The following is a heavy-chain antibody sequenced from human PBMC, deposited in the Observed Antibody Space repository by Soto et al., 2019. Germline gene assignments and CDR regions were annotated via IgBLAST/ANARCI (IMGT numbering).Heavy chain of an antibody. CDR2: INRDGTAT. CDR3: ATVGTVSYNWFDP. CDR1: GFTFTGNW. D-gene: IGHD1-7*01. V-gene: IGHV3-74*01. J-gene: IGHJ5*02. Sequence: EVQLVESGGGLVQPGGSLRLSCAASGFTFTGNWMHWVRQGPGKGLVWVARINRDGTATTYADSVTGRFTMSRDNSKNTLYLQMNSLGAEYTAVYYCATVGTVSYNWFDPWGQGTMVTVSS.